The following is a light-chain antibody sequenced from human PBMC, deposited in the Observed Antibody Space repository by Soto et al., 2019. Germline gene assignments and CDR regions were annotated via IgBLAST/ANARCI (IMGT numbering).Light chain of an antibody. CDR2: DVS. V-gene: IGLV2-11*01. CDR1: SSDVGGYNY. CDR3: CSYAGSYTHYV. J-gene: IGLJ1*01. Sequence: QSALTQPRSVPGSPGQSVTISCTGTSSDVGGYNYVSWYQQHPGKAPKLMIYDVSKRPSGVPDRFSGSKSGNTASLTISGLQAEDEADYYCCSYAGSYTHYVFGTGTKVTVL.